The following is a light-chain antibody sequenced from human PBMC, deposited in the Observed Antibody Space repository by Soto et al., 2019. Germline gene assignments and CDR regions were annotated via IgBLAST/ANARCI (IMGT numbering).Light chain of an antibody. Sequence: QSALTQPRSVSGSPGQSVTISCTGTSSNVGSYNYVSWYQQHPDKAPKLLISDVTKRPSGVPDRFSGSKSGNTASLTTSGLQAEDEAEYYCCSYAGSYTFVVFGGGTMVTVL. CDR2: DVT. CDR1: SSNVGSYNY. V-gene: IGLV2-11*01. CDR3: CSYAGSYTFVV. J-gene: IGLJ2*01.